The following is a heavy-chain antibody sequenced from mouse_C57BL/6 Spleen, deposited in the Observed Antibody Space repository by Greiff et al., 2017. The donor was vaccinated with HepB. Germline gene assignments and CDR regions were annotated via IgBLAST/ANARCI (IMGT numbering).Heavy chain of an antibody. CDR1: GFTFSDYG. Sequence: EVKLQESGGGLVKPGGSLKLSCAASGFTFSDYGMNWVRQAPEKGLEWVAYISSGSSTIYYADTVKGRFTISRDNAKNTLFLQMTSLRSEDTAMYYCARKVAMDYWGQGTSVTVSS. CDR2: ISSGSSTI. J-gene: IGHJ4*01. CDR3: ARKVAMDY. V-gene: IGHV5-17*01.